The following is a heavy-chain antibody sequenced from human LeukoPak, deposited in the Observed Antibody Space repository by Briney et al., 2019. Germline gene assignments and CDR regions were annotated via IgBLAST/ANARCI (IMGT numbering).Heavy chain of an antibody. CDR2: INPNSGGT. Sequence: GASVKVSCKASGYTFTGYYMHWVRQAPGQGLEWMEWINPNSGGTNYAQKFQGRVTMTRDTSISTAYMELSRLRSDDTAVYYCARAVVVAAPFDYWGQGTLVTVSS. CDR3: ARAVVVAAPFDY. CDR1: GYTFTGYY. D-gene: IGHD2-15*01. V-gene: IGHV1-2*02. J-gene: IGHJ4*02.